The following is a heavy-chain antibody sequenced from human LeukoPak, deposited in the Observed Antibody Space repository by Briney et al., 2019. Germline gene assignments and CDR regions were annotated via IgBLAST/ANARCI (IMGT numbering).Heavy chain of an antibody. D-gene: IGHD2-8*01. J-gene: IGHJ4*02. V-gene: IGHV3-74*01. Sequence: GGSLRLSCAASGFTFSSYWMDWVRQAPGKGLVWVSRIKSDGSSTTYADSVKGRFTIARDNAKNTLYLQMNSLRAEDTAVYYCAREGGAGGTIDYWGQGTLVTVSS. CDR1: GFTFSSYW. CDR3: AREGGAGGTIDY. CDR2: IKSDGSST.